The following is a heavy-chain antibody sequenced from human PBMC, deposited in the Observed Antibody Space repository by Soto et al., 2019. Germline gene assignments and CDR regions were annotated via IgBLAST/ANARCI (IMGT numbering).Heavy chain of an antibody. J-gene: IGHJ3*02. Sequence: SVKVSCKVSGGTFSSYAISWVRQAPGQGLEWMGGIIPIFGTANYAQKFQGRVTITADESTSTAYMELRSLRSEDTAVYYCAQKSGGGSKGRAFDIWGQGTMVTVSS. CDR1: GGTFSSYA. CDR3: AQKSGGGSKGRAFDI. D-gene: IGHD2-15*01. V-gene: IGHV1-69*13. CDR2: IIPIFGTA.